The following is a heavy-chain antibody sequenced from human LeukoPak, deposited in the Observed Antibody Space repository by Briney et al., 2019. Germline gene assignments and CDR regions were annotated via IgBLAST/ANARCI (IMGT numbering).Heavy chain of an antibody. CDR3: ARITIALRYFDWLGYYYYGMDV. D-gene: IGHD3-9*01. J-gene: IGHJ6*02. CDR1: GYTFTGYY. CDR2: INPNSGGT. Sequence: ASVKVSCKASGYTFTGYYMRWVRQAPGQGLEWMGWINPNSGGTNYAQKFQGRVTMTRNTSISTAYMELSSLRSEDTAVYYCARITIALRYFDWLGYYYYGMDVWGQGTTVTVSS. V-gene: IGHV1-2*02.